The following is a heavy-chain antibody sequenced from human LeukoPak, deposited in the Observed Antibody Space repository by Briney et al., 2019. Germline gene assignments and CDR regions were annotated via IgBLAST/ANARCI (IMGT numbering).Heavy chain of an antibody. V-gene: IGHV3-53*01. D-gene: IGHD5-18*01. Sequence: GGSLRLSCAASDFTVSSNYMSWVRQAPGKGLEWVSIIYAGGTTYYADSVKGRFTISRDNSKNTLYLQMNSLRAEDTAVYYCVGARTVMAANWGQGTLVTVSS. CDR3: VGARTVMAAN. CDR2: IYAGGTT. J-gene: IGHJ4*02. CDR1: DFTVSSNY.